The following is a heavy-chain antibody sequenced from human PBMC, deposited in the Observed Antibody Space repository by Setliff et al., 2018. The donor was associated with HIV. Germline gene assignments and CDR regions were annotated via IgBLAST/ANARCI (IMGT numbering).Heavy chain of an antibody. CDR1: GYTFENYG. J-gene: IGHJ6*03. CDR3: ARVDRELSGTFRHMGV. Sequence: RPGGSLRLSCGGFGYTFENYGMSWFRQIPGRGLGLDSGANWNGDNTAYADSVKGRFTISGDNAQNSLSLQMNSLRADDTAVYYCARVDRELSGTFRHMGVWGKGTTVTVSS. D-gene: IGHD1-7*01. V-gene: IGHV3-20*04. CDR2: ANWNGDNT.